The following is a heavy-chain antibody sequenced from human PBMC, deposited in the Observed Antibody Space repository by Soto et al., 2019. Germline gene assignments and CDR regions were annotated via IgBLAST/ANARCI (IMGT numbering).Heavy chain of an antibody. CDR2: IYYSGST. V-gene: IGHV4-59*08. CDR3: ARQLVI. Sequence: QVRLQESGPGLVKPSETLSLTCTVSGDSISNYYWTWIRQPPGKGLEWIGYIYYSGSTNYNSSLKSGVTMSVDTSKNQFSLNLSSVTAADTAVYYCARQLVIWGQGTLVTVSS. J-gene: IGHJ4*02. CDR1: GDSISNYY.